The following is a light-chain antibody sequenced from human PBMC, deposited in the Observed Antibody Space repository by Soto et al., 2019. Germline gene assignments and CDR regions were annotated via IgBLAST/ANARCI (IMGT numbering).Light chain of an antibody. V-gene: IGLV2-14*01. CDR3: SSYTSRSSVI. CDR2: NVS. Sequence: QSALTQPASVSGSPGQSITISCTATTSDVGDYNYVSWYQQYPGKAPKPIIYNVSNRPSGVSNRFSGSKSGDTASLTISGLQAEDEADYYCSSYTSRSSVIFGGGTQVTVL. J-gene: IGLJ2*01. CDR1: TSDVGDYNY.